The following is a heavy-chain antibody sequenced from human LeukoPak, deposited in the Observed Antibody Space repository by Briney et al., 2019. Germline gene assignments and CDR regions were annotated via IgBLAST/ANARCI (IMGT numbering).Heavy chain of an antibody. CDR2: ISSSSSYI. V-gene: IGHV3-21*01. CDR3: ARDAWRYYYYYGIDV. Sequence: GGSLRLSCAASGFTFSSYSMNWVRQAPGKGLEWVSSISSSSSYIYYADSVKGRFTISRDNAKNSLYLQMNSLRAEDTAVYYCARDAWRYYYYYGIDVWGQGTTVTVSS. CDR1: GFTFSSYS. J-gene: IGHJ6*02.